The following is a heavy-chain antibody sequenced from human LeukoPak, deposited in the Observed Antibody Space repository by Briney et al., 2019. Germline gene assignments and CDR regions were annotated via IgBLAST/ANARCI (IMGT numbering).Heavy chain of an antibody. CDR1: GFTFSLYG. CDR3: AKDSRGANFFGVFDY. Sequence: QTGGSLRLSCAASGFTFSLYGMHWVRQAPGKGLEWVALISNDGSKTYYADSVKGRFTISRDNSKNTVYLQVSSLRADDTAVYYCAKDSRGANFFGVFDYWGQGTLVTVS. D-gene: IGHD3-10*01. CDR2: ISNDGSKT. J-gene: IGHJ4*02. V-gene: IGHV3-33*06.